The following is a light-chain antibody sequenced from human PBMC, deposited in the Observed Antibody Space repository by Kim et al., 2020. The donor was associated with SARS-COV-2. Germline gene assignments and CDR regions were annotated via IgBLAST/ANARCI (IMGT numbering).Light chain of an antibody. Sequence: VSPGQTARITCSGDVLAKKYARWFQQKPGPAPVLVIYKDNERPSGIPERFSGSSSGTTVTLTISGAQVEDEADYYCYSAADNNLGVFGGGTQLTVL. V-gene: IGLV3-27*01. CDR1: VLAKKY. CDR3: YSAADNNLGV. CDR2: KDN. J-gene: IGLJ3*02.